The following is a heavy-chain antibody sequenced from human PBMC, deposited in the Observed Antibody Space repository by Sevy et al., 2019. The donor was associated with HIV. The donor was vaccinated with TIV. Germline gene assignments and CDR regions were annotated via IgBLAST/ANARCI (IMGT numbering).Heavy chain of an antibody. V-gene: IGHV3-48*03. CDR3: AREFRRGYGDKAGYYGMDV. CDR2: ISSTGSTI. CDR1: GFTFSSYE. J-gene: IGHJ6*02. D-gene: IGHD4-17*01. Sequence: GGSLRLSCAASGFTFSSYEMNWVRQATGKGLEWVSYISSTGSTIYYADSVKGRFTISRDNAKNSLYLQMNSLRAEDTAVYYCAREFRRGYGDKAGYYGMDVWGQGTTVTVSS.